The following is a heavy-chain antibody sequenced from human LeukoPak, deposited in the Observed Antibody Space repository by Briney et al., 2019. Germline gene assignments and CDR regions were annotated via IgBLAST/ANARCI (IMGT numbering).Heavy chain of an antibody. CDR1: GXTFSDYY. D-gene: IGHD3-10*01. V-gene: IGHV3-11*05. CDR3: ARDRTRSTSYYGMDV. CDR2: ISGSSTFT. Sequence: KPGGSLRLSCAASGXTFSDYYMSWIRQAPGKGLEWVSYISGSSTFTNYADSVKGRFTISRDNANNSLYLQMNSLRAEDTAVYYCARDRTRSTSYYGMDVWGQGTTVTVSS. J-gene: IGHJ6*02.